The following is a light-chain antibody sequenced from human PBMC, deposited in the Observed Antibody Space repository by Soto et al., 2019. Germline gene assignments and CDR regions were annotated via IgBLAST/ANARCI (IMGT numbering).Light chain of an antibody. CDR1: SSNIGAGYD. V-gene: IGLV1-40*01. CDR3: QSYDSSLRVKV. Sequence: QAVVTQPPSVSGAPGQRVTISCTGSSSNIGAGYDVHWYQQLPGTAPKLLIYGNSNQPSGVPDRFSGSKSGTSASLAITGLQAEDEADYYCQSYDSSLRVKVFGGGTQLTVL. CDR2: GNS. J-gene: IGLJ3*02.